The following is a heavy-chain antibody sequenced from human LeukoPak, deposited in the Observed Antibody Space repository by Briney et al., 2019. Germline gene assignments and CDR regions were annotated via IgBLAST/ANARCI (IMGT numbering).Heavy chain of an antibody. CDR1: GYTFTGYY. Sequence: ASVKVPCKASGYTFTGYYMHWVRQAPGQGLEWMGWINPNSGGTNYAQKFQGRVTMTRDTSISTAYMELSRLRSDDTAVYYCARDVTMIVVGGAFDIWGQGTMVTVSS. CDR2: INPNSGGT. CDR3: ARDVTMIVVGGAFDI. J-gene: IGHJ3*02. V-gene: IGHV1-2*02. D-gene: IGHD3-22*01.